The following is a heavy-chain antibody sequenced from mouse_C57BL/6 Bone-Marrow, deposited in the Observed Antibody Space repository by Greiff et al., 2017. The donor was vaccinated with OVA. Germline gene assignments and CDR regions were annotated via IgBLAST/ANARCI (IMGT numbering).Heavy chain of an antibody. J-gene: IGHJ2*01. V-gene: IGHV7-3*01. CDR2: IRNKANGYTT. D-gene: IGHD1-1*01. Sequence: EVMLVESGGGLVQPGGSLSLSCAASGFTFTDYYMSWVRQPPGKGLEWLGFIRNKANGYTTEYSASVKGRFTISRDNSQSILYLQMNALRAEDSATYYCARDYYYGSSPYFDYWGQGTTLTVSS. CDR3: ARDYYYGSSPYFDY. CDR1: GFTFTDYY.